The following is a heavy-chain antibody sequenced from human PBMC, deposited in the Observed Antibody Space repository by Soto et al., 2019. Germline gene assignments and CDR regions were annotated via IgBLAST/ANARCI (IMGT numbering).Heavy chain of an antibody. CDR2: IYYSGST. J-gene: IGHJ6*02. CDR1: GGSISSGGYY. Sequence: SETLSLTCTVSGGSISSGGYYWSWIRQHPGKGLEWIGYIYYSGSTYYNPSLKSRVTISVDTSKNQFSLKLSSVTAADTAVYYCARENGSGSEYYGMDVWGQGTTVTVS. D-gene: IGHD3-10*01. CDR3: ARENGSGSEYYGMDV. V-gene: IGHV4-31*03.